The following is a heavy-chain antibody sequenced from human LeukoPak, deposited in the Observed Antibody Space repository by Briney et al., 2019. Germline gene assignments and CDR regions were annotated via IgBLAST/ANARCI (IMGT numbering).Heavy chain of an antibody. V-gene: IGHV4-34*01. CDR1: AGSFSTYY. D-gene: IGHD1-1*01. J-gene: IGHJ4*03. CDR2: INHRGDT. CDR3: ARGRAISETGYFDY. Sequence: PSQTLSLTCAVYAGSFSTYYWSWIRQSPGKGLEWIAEINHRGDTNYNPSVKSRVTISVDTSKNQLSLSLTSLTAADTPVYYCARGRAISETGYFDYWGQGNLVTVSS.